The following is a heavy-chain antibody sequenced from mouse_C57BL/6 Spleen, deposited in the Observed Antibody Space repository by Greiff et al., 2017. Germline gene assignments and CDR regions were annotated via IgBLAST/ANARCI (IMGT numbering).Heavy chain of an antibody. J-gene: IGHJ3*01. CDR2: INPNNGGT. CDR1: GYTFTDYN. CDR3: ARSGHYSQLRSFAY. D-gene: IGHD2-12*01. V-gene: IGHV1-22*01. Sequence: EVQLQQSGPELVKPGASVKMSCKASGYTFTDYNMHWVKQSHGKSLEWIGYINPNNGGTSYNQKFKGKATLTVNKSSSTAYMELRSLTSEDSAVYYCARSGHYSQLRSFAYWGQGTLVTVSA.